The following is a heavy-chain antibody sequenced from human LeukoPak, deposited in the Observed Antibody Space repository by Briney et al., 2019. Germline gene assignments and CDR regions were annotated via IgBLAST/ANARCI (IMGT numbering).Heavy chain of an antibody. CDR2: KRYDGSNK. CDR1: GFIISNCS. D-gene: IGHD3-16*01. CDR3: AKSFGDSNRHIKDY. V-gene: IGHV3-30*02. J-gene: IGHJ4*02. Sequence: GGPQRLSCAASGFIISNCSMHWVRQAPEKGLEWVIFKRYDGSNKYYRHSERRRSTIPRNISKNTLYLQMNSQSPENTAVYYCAKSFGDSNRHIKDYWGRETLVTVSS.